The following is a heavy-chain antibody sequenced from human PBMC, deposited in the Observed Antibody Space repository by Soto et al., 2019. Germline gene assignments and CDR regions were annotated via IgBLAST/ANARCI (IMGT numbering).Heavy chain of an antibody. J-gene: IGHJ4*02. CDR2: ISYDGSNK. V-gene: IGHV3-30-3*01. CDR3: ARDAQPFVVYYYDSSGYYPLDY. D-gene: IGHD3-22*01. CDR1: GFTFSSYA. Sequence: PGGSLRLSCAASGFTFSSYAMHWVRQAPGKGLEWVAVISYDGSNKYYADSVKGRFTISRDNSKNTLYLQMNSLRAEDTAVYYCARDAQPFVVYYYDSSGYYPLDYWGQGTLVTVSS.